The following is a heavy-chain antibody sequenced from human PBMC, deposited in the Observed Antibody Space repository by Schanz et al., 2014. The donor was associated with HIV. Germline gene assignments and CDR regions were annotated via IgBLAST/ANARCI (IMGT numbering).Heavy chain of an antibody. V-gene: IGHV3-74*02. D-gene: IGHD2-21*02. Sequence: LVESGGGLVQPGGSLRLSCAASGFSFSDYWMHWVRQVPGKGLLWVSRMNNDVSSRLYADSVKGRFTISRDNADNSLFLHMNSLRAEDTGTYFCVRGDRRDVWGQGTTVTVS. J-gene: IGHJ6*01. CDR1: GFSFSDYW. CDR3: VRGDRRDV. CDR2: MNNDVSSR.